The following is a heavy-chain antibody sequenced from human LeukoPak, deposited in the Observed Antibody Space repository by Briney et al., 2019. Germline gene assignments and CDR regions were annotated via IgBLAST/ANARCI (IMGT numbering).Heavy chain of an antibody. CDR1: GFTFSSYS. V-gene: IGHV3-23*01. CDR2: SSGSGGST. D-gene: IGHD3-3*01. CDR3: AKSPTYYDFWSGRYYFDY. J-gene: IGHJ4*02. Sequence: GGSLRLSCAASGFTFSSYSMNWVRQAPGKGLEWVSASSGSGGSTYYADSVKGRFTISRDNSKNPLYLQMNSLRAEDTAVYYCAKSPTYYDFWSGRYYFDYWGQGTLVTVSS.